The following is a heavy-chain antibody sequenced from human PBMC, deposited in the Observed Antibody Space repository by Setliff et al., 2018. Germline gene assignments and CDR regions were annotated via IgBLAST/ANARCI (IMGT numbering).Heavy chain of an antibody. CDR1: GYTFTTYG. CDR3: ARVTPGSSIVLMAMYYYYYYMDV. J-gene: IGHJ6*03. Sequence: GASVKVSCKTSGYTFTTYGISWLRQAPGQGLEWMGWISVYSGDASYAQKFQGRVTMTRNTSISTAYMELSSLRSEDTAVYYCARVTPGSSIVLMAMYYYYYYMDVWGKGTTVTVSS. CDR2: ISVYSGDA. V-gene: IGHV1-8*02. D-gene: IGHD2-8*01.